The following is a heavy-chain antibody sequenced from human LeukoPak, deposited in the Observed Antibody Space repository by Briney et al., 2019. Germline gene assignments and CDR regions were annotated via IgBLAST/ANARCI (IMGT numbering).Heavy chain of an antibody. D-gene: IGHD3-22*01. CDR1: GGSISSYY. V-gene: IGHV4-34*01. CDR2: INHSGST. CDR3: ARDYYDSSGYYYYYYMDV. Sequence: SETLSLTCTVSGGSISSYYWSWIRQPPGKGLEWIGEINHSGSTNYNPSLKSRVTISVDTSKNQFSPKLSSVTAADTAVYYCARDYYDSSGYYYYYYMDVWGKGTTVTISS. J-gene: IGHJ6*03.